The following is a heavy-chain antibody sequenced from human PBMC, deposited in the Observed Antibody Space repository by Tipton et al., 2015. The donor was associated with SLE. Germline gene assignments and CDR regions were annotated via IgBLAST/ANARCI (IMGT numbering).Heavy chain of an antibody. Sequence: TLSLTCTVSGISISSGGYYWSWIRQYPGKGLEWIGYIYYSGSTYYNPSLKSRVTISVDTSKNQFSLNLRSVTAADTAVYYCTKVGGSGHFDYWGQGTLVTVSS. CDR2: IYYSGST. D-gene: IGHD3-16*01. J-gene: IGHJ4*02. CDR3: TKVGGSGHFDY. V-gene: IGHV4-31*03. CDR1: GISISSGGYY.